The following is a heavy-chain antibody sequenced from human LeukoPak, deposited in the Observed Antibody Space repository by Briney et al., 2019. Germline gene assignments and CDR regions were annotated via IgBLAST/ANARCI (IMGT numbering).Heavy chain of an antibody. Sequence: SVKVSCKASGYTFTSYGISWVRQAPGQGLEWMGWISAYNGNTNYAQKLQGRVTMTTDTSTSTAYMELRSLGSDDTAVYYCARELGITMIVVDPNWFDPWGQGTLVTVSS. J-gene: IGHJ5*02. CDR1: GYTFTSYG. D-gene: IGHD3-22*01. CDR3: ARELGITMIVVDPNWFDP. CDR2: ISAYNGNT. V-gene: IGHV1-18*01.